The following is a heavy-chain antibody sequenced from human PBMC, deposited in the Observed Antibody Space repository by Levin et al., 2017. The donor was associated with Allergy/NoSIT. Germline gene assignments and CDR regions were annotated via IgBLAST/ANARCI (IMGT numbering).Heavy chain of an antibody. CDR1: GYTFNAYA. D-gene: IGHD3-10*01. J-gene: IGHJ6*02. Sequence: GGSLRLSCAASGYTFNAYAIAWVRQAPGKGLEWVAVVSNDGKNKYYTDSVKGRFSISRDSSEKTVQLQMNSLRSEDTAVYFCAKPRSRYSERNARWGYGMDVWGQGTTVIVSS. CDR2: VSNDGKNK. CDR3: AKPRSRYSERNARWGYGMDV. V-gene: IGHV3-30*18.